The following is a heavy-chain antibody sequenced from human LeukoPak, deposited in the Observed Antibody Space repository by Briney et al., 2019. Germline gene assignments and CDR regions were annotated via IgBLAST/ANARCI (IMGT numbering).Heavy chain of an antibody. D-gene: IGHD6-19*01. V-gene: IGHV4-59*01. CDR1: GGSISSYY. Sequence: SETPSLTCTVSGGSISSYYWSWIRQPPGKGLEWIGYIYYSGSTNYNPSLKSRVTISVDTSKNQFSLKLSSVTAADTAVYYCARSSDIAVAGTVYFQHWGQGTLVTVSS. J-gene: IGHJ1*01. CDR3: ARSSDIAVAGTVYFQH. CDR2: IYYSGST.